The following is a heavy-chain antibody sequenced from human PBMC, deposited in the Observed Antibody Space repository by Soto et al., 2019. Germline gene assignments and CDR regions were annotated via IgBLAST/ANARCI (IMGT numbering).Heavy chain of an antibody. J-gene: IGHJ4*02. D-gene: IGHD1-1*01. V-gene: IGHV1-46*01. CDR1: GYTFTSYY. CDR3: ARDLRSNRNDRREIDY. Sequence: ASVKVSCKASGYTFTSYYMHWVRQAPGQGLEWMGIINPSGGSTSYAQKFQGRVTMTRDTSTSTVYMELSSLRSEDTAVYYCARDLRSNRNDRREIDYWGQGTLVTVSS. CDR2: INPSGGST.